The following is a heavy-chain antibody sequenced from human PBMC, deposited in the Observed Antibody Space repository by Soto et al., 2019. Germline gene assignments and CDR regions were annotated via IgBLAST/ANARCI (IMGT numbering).Heavy chain of an antibody. V-gene: IGHV3-23*01. CDR1: GFTFSSYA. J-gene: IGHJ3*02. CDR2: ISGSGGST. Sequence: EVQLLESGGGLVQPGGSLRLSCAASGFTFSSYAMSWVRQAPGKGLEWISAISGSGGSTYYADSVKGRFTISRDNSKNTLYLQTSSRRGEYTAVYYCAKDGGRGYDAFDIWGQGTMVTVSS. CDR3: AKDGGRGYDAFDI. D-gene: IGHD3-16*01.